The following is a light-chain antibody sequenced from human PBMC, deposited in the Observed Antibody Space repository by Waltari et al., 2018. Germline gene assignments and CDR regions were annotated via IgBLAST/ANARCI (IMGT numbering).Light chain of an antibody. V-gene: IGKV3-15*01. J-gene: IGKJ3*01. CDR1: QSVSNN. CDR2: GAS. CDR3: QHYNNWPPRFS. Sequence: EIVMTQSPATLSVSPGERATLSCRASQSVSNNLAWYQQKPGQAPRLLIYGASNRATGIPARFSGSGSGTEFTLTISSLQSEDFAVYYCQHYNNWPPRFSFGPGTKVDIK.